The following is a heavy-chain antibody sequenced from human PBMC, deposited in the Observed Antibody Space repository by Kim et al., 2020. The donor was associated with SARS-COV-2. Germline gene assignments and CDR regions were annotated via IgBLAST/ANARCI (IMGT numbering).Heavy chain of an antibody. CDR3: ATAPGIAVAGTAPNRLAP. D-gene: IGHD6-19*01. CDR1: GYTLTELS. CDR2: FDPEDGET. Sequence: ASVKVSCKVSGYTLTELSMHWVRQAPGKGLEWMGGFDPEDGETIYAQKFQGRVTMTEDTSTDTAYMELSSLRSEDTAVYYCATAPGIAVAGTAPNRLAPWGQGTLVTVSS. J-gene: IGHJ5*02. V-gene: IGHV1-24*01.